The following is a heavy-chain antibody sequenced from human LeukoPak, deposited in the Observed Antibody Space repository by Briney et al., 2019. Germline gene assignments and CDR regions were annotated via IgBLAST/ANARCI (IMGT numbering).Heavy chain of an antibody. CDR2: IHYSGST. D-gene: IGHD3-3*01. CDR1: GGSISSYY. CDR3: ARGYDFWSGYYWGVY. Sequence: SETLSLTCTVSGGSISSYYWSWIRQPPGKGLEWIGYIHYSGSTHYNPSLKSRVTISVDPSKNQVSLKLRSVTAADTAVYYCARGYDFWSGYYWGVYWGQGTLVTVSS. J-gene: IGHJ4*02. V-gene: IGHV4-59*01.